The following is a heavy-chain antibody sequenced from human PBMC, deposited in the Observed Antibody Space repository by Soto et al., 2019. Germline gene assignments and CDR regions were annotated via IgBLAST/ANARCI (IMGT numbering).Heavy chain of an antibody. Sequence: LSLTCTVPGLSIRSYYWSWIRQPPGKGLEWVGYIYFSGNTNYNPSLKSRVTISADTSRNQFSLKLSSVTAADTAVYYCARGRGDYYFDYWGQGTLVTVYS. V-gene: IGHV4-59*01. D-gene: IGHD3-10*01. CDR3: ARGRGDYYFDY. CDR2: IYFSGNT. J-gene: IGHJ4*02. CDR1: GLSIRSYY.